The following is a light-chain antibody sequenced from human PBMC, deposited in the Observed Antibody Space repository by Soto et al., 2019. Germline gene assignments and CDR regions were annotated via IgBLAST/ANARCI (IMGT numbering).Light chain of an antibody. J-gene: IGLJ2*01. CDR2: DDS. CDR1: NIGSKS. V-gene: IGLV3-21*02. CDR3: QVWDSSSEVV. Sequence: SYELTQPPSVSVAPGQTARITCGGTNIGSKSVHWYQQKPGQAPVLVVYDDSDRPSGIPERFSGSNSGNTATLTISRVEAGDEAEYYCQVWDSSSEVVFGGGTKLTVL.